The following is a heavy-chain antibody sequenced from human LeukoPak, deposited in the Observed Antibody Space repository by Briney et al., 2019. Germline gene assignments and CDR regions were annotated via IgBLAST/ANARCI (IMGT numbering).Heavy chain of an antibody. J-gene: IGHJ4*02. V-gene: IGHV1-69*01. Sequence: SVKVSCKASGGTFSSHAISWVRQAPGHGLEWMGGIIPIFGTANYAQKFQGRVTITADESTSTAYMELSSLRSEDTAVYYCARGETWIPHYWGQGTLVTVSS. CDR3: ARGETWIPHY. CDR2: IIPIFGTA. CDR1: GGTFSSHA. D-gene: IGHD5-18*01.